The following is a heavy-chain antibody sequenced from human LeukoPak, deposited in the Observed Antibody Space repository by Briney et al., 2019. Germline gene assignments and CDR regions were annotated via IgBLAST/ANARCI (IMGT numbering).Heavy chain of an antibody. D-gene: IGHD5-18*01. J-gene: IGHJ4*02. CDR3: ARQAAMGDLDY. CDR1: GGSISSYY. Sequence: SETLSLTCTVSGGSISSYYWSWIRQPPGKGLEWIGYIYYSGGTNYNPSLKSRVTISVDTSKNQFSLKLSSVTAADTAVYYCARQAAMGDLDYWGQGTLVTVSS. CDR2: IYYSGGT. V-gene: IGHV4-59*08.